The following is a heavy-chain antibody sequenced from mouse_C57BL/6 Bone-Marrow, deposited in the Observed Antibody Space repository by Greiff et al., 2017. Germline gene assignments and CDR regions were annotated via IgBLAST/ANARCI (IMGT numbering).Heavy chain of an antibody. Sequence: VQLKQPGAELVRPGSSVKLSCKASGFTFTSYWMDWVKQRPGQGLEWIGHLYPSNSETHYNHKFQDKATFTVDKSSSTAYIQLSSRTSVDSAVSYCASRASVALAMDYWGQGTSLTVSS. CDR1: GFTFTSYW. CDR3: ASRASVALAMDY. J-gene: IGHJ4*01. V-gene: IGHV1-61*01. CDR2: LYPSNSET. D-gene: IGHD3-3*01.